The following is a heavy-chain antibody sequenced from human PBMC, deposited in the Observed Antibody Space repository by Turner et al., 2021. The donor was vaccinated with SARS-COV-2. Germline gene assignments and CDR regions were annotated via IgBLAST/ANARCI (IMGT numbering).Heavy chain of an antibody. D-gene: IGHD5-12*01. CDR1: GFTFSSYG. V-gene: IGHV3-33*01. J-gene: IGHJ4*02. CDR3: ARDGGYSGYAYFDY. Sequence: QVQLVESGGGVVQPGWSLRLPCAASGFTFSSYGMHWVRQAPGKGLEWVAVIWYDGSNKYYADSVKGRFTISRDNSKNTLYLQMNSLRAEDTAVYYCARDGGYSGYAYFDYWGQGTLVTVSS. CDR2: IWYDGSNK.